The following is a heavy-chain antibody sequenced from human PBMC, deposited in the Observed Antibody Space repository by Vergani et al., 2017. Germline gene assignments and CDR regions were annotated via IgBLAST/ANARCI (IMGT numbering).Heavy chain of an antibody. D-gene: IGHD3-3*01. CDR1: GGTFSSYA. V-gene: IGHV1-69*01. Sequence: QVQLVQSGAEVKKPGSSVKVSCKASGGTFSSYAISWVRQAPGQGLEWMGGIIPIFGTAHYAQKFPGRVTITADESTSTAYMELSSLRSEDTAVYYCASYFYDFQDDSGFDPWGQGTLVTVSS. J-gene: IGHJ5*02. CDR3: ASYFYDFQDDSGFDP. CDR2: IIPIFGTA.